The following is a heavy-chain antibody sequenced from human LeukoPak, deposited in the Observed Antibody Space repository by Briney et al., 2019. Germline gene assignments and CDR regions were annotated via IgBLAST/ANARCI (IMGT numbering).Heavy chain of an antibody. CDR3: AKEREYYDFWSGYYTGGYYFDY. D-gene: IGHD3-3*01. Sequence: SGGSLRLSCAASGFTFSSYAMSWVRQAPGKGLEWVSAISGSGGSTYYADSVKGRFTISRDNSKNTLYLQMNSLRAEDTAVYYCAKEREYYDFWSGYYTGGYYFDYWGQGTLVTVSS. J-gene: IGHJ4*02. V-gene: IGHV3-23*01. CDR2: ISGSGGST. CDR1: GFTFSSYA.